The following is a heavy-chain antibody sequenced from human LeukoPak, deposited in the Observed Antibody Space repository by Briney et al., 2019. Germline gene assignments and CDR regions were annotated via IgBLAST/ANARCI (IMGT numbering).Heavy chain of an antibody. Sequence: SESLSLTCSVSGDSMSSYYWNWIQQPPGKGLEWIGNIYYSGSTDYNPSLKSRVTISVDTSKNQFSLKLSSVTAADTAVYFCARAASWYSVFDSWGQGTLVTVSS. J-gene: IGHJ4*02. CDR1: GDSMSSYY. D-gene: IGHD6-13*01. CDR3: ARAASWYSVFDS. V-gene: IGHV4-59*01. CDR2: IYYSGST.